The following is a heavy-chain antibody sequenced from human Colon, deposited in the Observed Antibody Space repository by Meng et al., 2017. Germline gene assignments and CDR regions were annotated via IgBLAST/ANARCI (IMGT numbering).Heavy chain of an antibody. D-gene: IGHD3-22*01. V-gene: IGHV4-31*03. CDR1: GGSIANGDYY. CDR2: MYYTGNT. CDR3: ARVFYDSRGVNWFDP. Sequence: LRLSCTVSGGSIANGDYYWSWIRQLPGKGLECIGHMYYTGNTYYNPSLKSRVSMSVDTSKNQFSVRLNSVTAADTAIYYCARVFYDSRGVNWFDPWGQGTLVPSPQ. J-gene: IGHJ5*02.